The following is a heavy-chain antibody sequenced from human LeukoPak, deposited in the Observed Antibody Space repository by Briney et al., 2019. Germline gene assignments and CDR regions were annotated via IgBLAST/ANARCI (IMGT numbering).Heavy chain of an antibody. CDR3: TKSRSGSSNWALQVFDN. J-gene: IGHJ4*02. D-gene: IGHD4-11*01. CDR2: ISSSSSYI. Sequence: GGSLRLSCAVSGFAFGSEAMSWVRQAPGKGLEWVSSISSSSSYIYYADSVKGRFTISRDNAKNSLYLQMNSLRAEDTAVYYCTKSRSGSSNWALQVFDNWGQGALVTVSS. CDR1: GFAFGSEA. V-gene: IGHV3-21*04.